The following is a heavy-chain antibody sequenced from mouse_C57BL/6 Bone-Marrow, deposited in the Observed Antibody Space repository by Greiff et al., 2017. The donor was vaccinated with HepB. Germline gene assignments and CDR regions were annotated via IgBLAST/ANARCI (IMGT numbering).Heavy chain of an antibody. J-gene: IGHJ4*01. CDR1: GFTFSSYA. V-gene: IGHV5-4*01. CDR3: ARADYYAMDY. CDR2: ISDGGSYT. Sequence: EVQRVESGGCLVKPGGSLKLSCAASGFTFSSYAMSWVRQTPEKRLEWVATISDGGSYTYYPDNVKGRFTISRDNAKNNLYLQMSHLKSEDTAMYYCARADYYAMDYWGQGTSVTVSS.